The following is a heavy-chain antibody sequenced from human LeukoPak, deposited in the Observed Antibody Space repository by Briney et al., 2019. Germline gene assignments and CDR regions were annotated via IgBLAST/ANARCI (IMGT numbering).Heavy chain of an antibody. D-gene: IGHD3-22*01. CDR3: AKDPYYYDTSGYNGDY. CDR2: IRGSGGST. V-gene: IGHV3-23*01. Sequence: GGSLIHSCAATGFTFSNYAMSCVRQAPGKGLGWVSSIRGSGGSTYYADSVKGRFTISRDNSKNTLVLQMNSLRAEDTAVYYCAKDPYYYDTSGYNGDYWGQGTLVTVSS. J-gene: IGHJ4*02. CDR1: GFTFSNYA.